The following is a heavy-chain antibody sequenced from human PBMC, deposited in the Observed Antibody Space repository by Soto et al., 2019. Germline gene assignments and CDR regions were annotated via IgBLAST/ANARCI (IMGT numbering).Heavy chain of an antibody. J-gene: IGHJ6*02. D-gene: IGHD1-26*01. CDR3: AREGASGFGMDV. CDR1: GGSIRSYY. CDR2: IYTSGTT. Sequence: QVQLQESGPGLVKPSETLSLTCNVSGGSIRSYYWSWIRQPAGKALEWIGRIYTSGTTNYNPSLKSRATILVDTSKNQFSLKLSSVTAAGTAVYYCAREGASGFGMDVWGQGTTVTVSS. V-gene: IGHV4-4*07.